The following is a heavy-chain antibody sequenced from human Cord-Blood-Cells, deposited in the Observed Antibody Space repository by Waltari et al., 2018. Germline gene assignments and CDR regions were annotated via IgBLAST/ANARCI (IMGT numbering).Heavy chain of an antibody. CDR2: ISGSGGST. J-gene: IGHJ4*02. D-gene: IGHD3-10*01. V-gene: IGHV3-23*01. CDR3: AKELLLFDY. Sequence: EVQLLESGGRLVQPGGCLRRACAASGCNFRSYATSWVRQAPGKGLEWVSAISGSGGSTYYADSVKGRFTISRDNSKNTLYLQMNSLRAEDTAVYYCAKELLLFDYWGQGTLVTVSS. CDR1: GCNFRSYA.